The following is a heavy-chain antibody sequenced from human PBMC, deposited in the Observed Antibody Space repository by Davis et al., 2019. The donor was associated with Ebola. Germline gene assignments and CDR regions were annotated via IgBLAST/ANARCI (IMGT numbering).Heavy chain of an antibody. Sequence: GGSLRLSCAASGFTFSSYWMSWVRQAPGKGLEWVANIKQDGREKYYVDSVKGRFTISRDNAKNSLYLQMNSLRAEDTAVYYCARDLPAVAGTELYYYYYGMDVWGQGTTVTVSS. CDR1: GFTFSSYW. J-gene: IGHJ6*02. CDR2: IKQDGREK. CDR3: ARDLPAVAGTELYYYYYGMDV. D-gene: IGHD6-19*01. V-gene: IGHV3-7*03.